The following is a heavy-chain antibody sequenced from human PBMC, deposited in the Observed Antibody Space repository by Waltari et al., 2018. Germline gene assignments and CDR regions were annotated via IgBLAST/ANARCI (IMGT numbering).Heavy chain of an antibody. D-gene: IGHD2-15*01. J-gene: IGHJ4*02. Sequence: QVQLQESVPGLVKPSGTLSLTCVVSGASISPNYWWSWVRQSPGKGLEWIGQIHHSGRTYSTPSLQSRVSVSLDKSKNQFSLSLYFVSDADTAVYYCAADRGNGLYFDYWGQGTLVTVSS. CDR2: IHHSGRT. V-gene: IGHV4-4*02. CDR3: AADRGNGLYFDY. CDR1: GASISPNYW.